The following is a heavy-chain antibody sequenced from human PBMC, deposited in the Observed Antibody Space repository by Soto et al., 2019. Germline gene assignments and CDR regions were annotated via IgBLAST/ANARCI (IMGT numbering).Heavy chain of an antibody. CDR3: ARPGQGYCSGGSCHSPLYGMDV. J-gene: IGHJ6*02. V-gene: IGHV4-4*02. D-gene: IGHD2-15*01. CDR2: MHHSGSI. CDR1: GDSISNNKW. Sequence: SETLSLTCSVSGDSISNNKWWSWVRQPPGKGLEWIGEMHHSGSIHYNASLKSRVTISVDTSKNQFSLKLSSVTAADTAVYYCARPGQGYCSGGSCHSPLYGMDVWGQGTTVTVSS.